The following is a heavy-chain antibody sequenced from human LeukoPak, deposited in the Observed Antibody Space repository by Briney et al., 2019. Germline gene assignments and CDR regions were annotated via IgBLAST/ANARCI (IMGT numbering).Heavy chain of an antibody. V-gene: IGHV3-23*01. J-gene: IGHJ4*02. Sequence: GGSLRLSCAASGFTFSSYAMSWVRQAPGKGLEWVSAISGSGGSTYYADSVKGRFTISRDNSKNTLYLQMNSLRAEDTAVYYCARKIGFSSSWYYGRHYFGYWGQGTLVTVSS. CDR2: ISGSGGST. CDR3: ARKIGFSSSWYYGRHYFGY. D-gene: IGHD6-13*01. CDR1: GFTFSSYA.